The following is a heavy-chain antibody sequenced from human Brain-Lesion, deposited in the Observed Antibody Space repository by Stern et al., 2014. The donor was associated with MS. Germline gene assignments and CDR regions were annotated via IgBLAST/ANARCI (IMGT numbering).Heavy chain of an antibody. Sequence: EVQLVESGGGLVKPGGSLRLSCAASGFTFSDSSMFWVRQAPGKGLEWVSCISSNQNSINYAASLKGRFTISRENARNSLYLQMNSLRVEDTAVYYCATVSPYTSSWYPFFDNWGQGTRVTVSS. D-gene: IGHD6-13*01. CDR3: ATVSPYTSSWYPFFDN. CDR2: ISSNQNSI. CDR1: GFTFSDSS. V-gene: IGHV3-21*01. J-gene: IGHJ4*02.